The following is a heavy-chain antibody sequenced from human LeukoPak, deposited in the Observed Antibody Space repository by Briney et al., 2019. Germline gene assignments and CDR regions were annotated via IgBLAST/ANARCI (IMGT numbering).Heavy chain of an antibody. CDR2: ISSSGGST. V-gene: IGHV3-23*01. CDR1: GFTFSTYG. CDR3: AKEMGSYYYGMDV. D-gene: IGHD2-15*01. Sequence: PGGSLRLSCAASGFTFSTYGMTWVRQAPGKGLEWVSTISSSGGSTYYADSVKGRFTISRDNSKNTVNLQMNSLRAEDTAAYYCAKEMGSYYYGMDVWGQGTTVTVSS. J-gene: IGHJ6*02.